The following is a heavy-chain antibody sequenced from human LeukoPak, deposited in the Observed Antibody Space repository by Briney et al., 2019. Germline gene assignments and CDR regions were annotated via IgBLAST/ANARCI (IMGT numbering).Heavy chain of an antibody. V-gene: IGHV1-2*02. CDR3: ARGAEAETSPLDF. Sequence: ASVKVSCKASGYIFSDYYMHWVRQAPGQGLEWLGWINPKSGAADYAQQFRGRVTMTRDTSVNTDYMEMKRVTSDDTAVYYCARGAEAETSPLDFWGQGTLVIVS. J-gene: IGHJ4*02. CDR1: GYIFSDYY. CDR2: INPKSGAA. D-gene: IGHD6-13*01.